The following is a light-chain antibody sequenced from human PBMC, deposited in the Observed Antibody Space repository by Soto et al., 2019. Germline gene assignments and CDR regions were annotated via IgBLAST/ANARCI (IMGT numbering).Light chain of an antibody. J-gene: IGKJ2*01. Sequence: DIQMTQSPSSLSASVGDRVTITCRASQTITTYLNWYQHKPGKAPKLLIYAAISLQSGVPSRLSGRGSGTYFKLTISSLQPEDFATYCGQQTYSTPHTVGQGTKVEIK. CDR2: AAI. V-gene: IGKV1-39*01. CDR1: QTITTY. CDR3: QQTYSTPHT.